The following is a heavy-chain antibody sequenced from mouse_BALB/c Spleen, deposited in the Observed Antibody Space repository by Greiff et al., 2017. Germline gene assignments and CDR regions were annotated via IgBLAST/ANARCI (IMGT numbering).Heavy chain of an antibody. D-gene: IGHD3-1*01. CDR1: GYTFTSYW. Sequence: QVQLQQSGAELAKPGASVKMSCKASGYTFTSYWMHWVKQRPGQGLEWIGYINPSTGYTEYNQKFKDKATLTADKSSSTAYMQLSSLTSEDSAVYYCARSGNWDFDVWGAGTTVTVSS. V-gene: IGHV1-7*01. CDR3: ARSGNWDFDV. J-gene: IGHJ1*01. CDR2: INPSTGYT.